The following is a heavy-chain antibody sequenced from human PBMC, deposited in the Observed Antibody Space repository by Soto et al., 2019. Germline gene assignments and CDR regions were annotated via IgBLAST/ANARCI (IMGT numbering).Heavy chain of an antibody. CDR2: IYTGDSAT. D-gene: IGHD2-2*01. Sequence: PGESLKISCQGSGYSFTTQWIGWVRQMPGKGLGWMGFIYTGDSATKYSPSLQGQVTISVXXXXXTXYXQXXXLKAXDTAMYYCASRKVTSDAFDFWGQGTMVTVSS. J-gene: IGHJ3*01. CDR3: ASRKVTSDAFDF. CDR1: GYSFTTQW. V-gene: IGHV5-51*01.